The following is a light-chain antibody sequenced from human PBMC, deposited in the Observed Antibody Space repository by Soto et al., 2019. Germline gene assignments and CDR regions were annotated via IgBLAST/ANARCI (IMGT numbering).Light chain of an antibody. J-gene: IGKJ4*01. CDR3: QLSYSPPFT. CDR1: QNITTY. Sequence: DIQMTQSPSSLSASVGDRVTITCRASQNITTYLNWYQQKAGVAPNLLIYATSNLQRGVPSRFSGSGSGTDFTLTISSLHREDFATYYCQLSYSPPFTFGGATKVDIK. CDR2: ATS. V-gene: IGKV1-39*01.